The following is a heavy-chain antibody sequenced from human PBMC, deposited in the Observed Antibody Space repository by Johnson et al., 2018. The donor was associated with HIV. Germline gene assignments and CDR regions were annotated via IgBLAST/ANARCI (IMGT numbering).Heavy chain of an antibody. D-gene: IGHD6-13*01. CDR3: ARVGSSWGRDAFDI. J-gene: IGHJ3*02. Sequence: VQLVESGGGLVQPGGSLRLSCAASGFTFSSYWMHWVRQAPGKGLVWVSRINSDGSSTRYADSVTGRFTISRDNAKNTLYLQMNSLRAEDTAVYYCARVGSSWGRDAFDIWGQGTMVTVSS. CDR2: INSDGSST. V-gene: IGHV3-74*02. CDR1: GFTFSSYW.